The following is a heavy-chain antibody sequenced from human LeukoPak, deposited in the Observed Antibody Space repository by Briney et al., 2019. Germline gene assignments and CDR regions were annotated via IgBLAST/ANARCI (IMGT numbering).Heavy chain of an antibody. D-gene: IGHD3-16*02. V-gene: IGHV4-34*01. J-gene: IGHJ3*02. CDR3: ARHQGRLVWGSYRYSHHAFDI. Sequence: PSETLSLTCGVYGGSFSDYYWSWIRQSPGKGLEWIGEINHSGSTNYNPSLKSRVTISIDTSKNQFSLKLSSATAADTAVYYCARHQGRLVWGSYRYSHHAFDIWGQGTMVTVSS. CDR2: INHSGST. CDR1: GGSFSDYY.